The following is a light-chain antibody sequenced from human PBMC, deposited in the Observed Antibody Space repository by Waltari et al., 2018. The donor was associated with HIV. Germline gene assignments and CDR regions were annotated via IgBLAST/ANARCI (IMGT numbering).Light chain of an antibody. V-gene: IGKV1-5*03. J-gene: IGKJ1*01. CDR1: HSVRSS. Sequence: DIQMSQSPSTLSASVGDRVSITCRASHSVRSSLAWYQQTPGKAPKLLIYRASILESGVPSRFSGSGSGTEFTLTISSLQPDDFATYFCQQYNYFPWTFGQGTKVDI. CDR2: RAS. CDR3: QQYNYFPWT.